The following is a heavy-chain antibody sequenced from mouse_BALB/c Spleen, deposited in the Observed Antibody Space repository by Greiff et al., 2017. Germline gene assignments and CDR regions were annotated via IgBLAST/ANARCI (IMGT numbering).Heavy chain of an antibody. CDR1: GYSITSDYA. V-gene: IGHV3-2*02. CDR3: ARSGSSYSFFAY. CDR2: ISYSGST. Sequence: EVKLMESGPGLVKPSQSLSLTCTVTGYSITSDYAWNWIRQFPGNKLEWMGYISYSGSTSYNPSLKSRISITRDTSKNQFFLQLNSVTTEDTATYYCARSGSSYSFFAYWGQGTLVTVSA. J-gene: IGHJ3*01. D-gene: IGHD1-1*01.